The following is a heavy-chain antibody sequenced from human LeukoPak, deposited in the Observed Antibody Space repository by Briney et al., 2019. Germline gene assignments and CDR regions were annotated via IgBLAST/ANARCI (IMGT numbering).Heavy chain of an antibody. CDR1: GDSISSGFYY. CDR2: IYTSGIT. V-gene: IGHV4-61*02. J-gene: IGHJ4*02. CDR3: ARENPYYDSSGTNFDY. D-gene: IGHD3-22*01. Sequence: SQTLSLXCTVSGDSISSGFYYWNWSRQPAGKGLEWIGRIYTSGITNYNPSLKSRVTISVDSSKSQFSLKLSSVTAADTAVYYCARENPYYDSSGTNFDYWGQGTLVTVSS.